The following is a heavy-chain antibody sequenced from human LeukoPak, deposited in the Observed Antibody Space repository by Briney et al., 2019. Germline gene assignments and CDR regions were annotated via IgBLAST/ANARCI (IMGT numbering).Heavy chain of an antibody. CDR1: GFTFGDYA. Sequence: GGSLRLSCTTSGFTFGDYAMTWVRQAPGKGLEWVGFIRSKVYGGTPEYAASVKGRFTISRDDSKGIAYLQMNSLRPEDTAMYYCTRDQTPYYWGQGTLVTVSS. CDR2: IRSKVYGGTP. CDR3: TRDQTPYY. V-gene: IGHV3-49*04. J-gene: IGHJ4*02.